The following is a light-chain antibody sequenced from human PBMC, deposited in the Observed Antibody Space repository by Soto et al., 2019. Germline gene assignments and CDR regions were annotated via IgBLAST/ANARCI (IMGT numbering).Light chain of an antibody. CDR1: QSVSSY. J-gene: IGKJ2*01. Sequence: EIVLTQSPATLSLSPGERATLSCRASQSVSSYLAWYQQKPGQAPRLLIYDASNRATGIPARFSGGGSGTDFTLTISSLEPEGFAVYYCQQRFNWPRFTFGQGTKLEI. CDR2: DAS. V-gene: IGKV3-11*01. CDR3: QQRFNWPRFT.